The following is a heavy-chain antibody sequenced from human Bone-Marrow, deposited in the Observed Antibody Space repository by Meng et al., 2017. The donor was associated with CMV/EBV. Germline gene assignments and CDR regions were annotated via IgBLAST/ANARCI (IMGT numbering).Heavy chain of an antibody. J-gene: IGHJ4*02. CDR2: ISSSSSYI. D-gene: IGHD2/OR15-2a*01. V-gene: IGHV3-21*01. CDR3: ARDQFYSMDY. Sequence: ETLSLTCAASGFTVNSNYLNWVRQAPGKGLEWVSSISSSSSYIYYADSVKGRFTISRDNAKNSLYLQMNSLRAEDTAVYYCARDQFYSMDYWGQGTLVTVSS. CDR1: GFTVNSNY.